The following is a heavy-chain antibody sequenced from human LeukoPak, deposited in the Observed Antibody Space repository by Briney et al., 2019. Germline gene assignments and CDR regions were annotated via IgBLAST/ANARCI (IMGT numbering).Heavy chain of an antibody. CDR2: IYYNGAT. CDR3: ARHDPVGYYQHGMDV. D-gene: IGHD2-15*01. Sequence: SETLSLTCTVSGGSISGYFWSCLRQPPGKGLEFLGYIYYNGATLYSPSLKSRVTMSVDTSKNQFSLKLSSVTAADTAVYYCARHDPVGYYQHGMDVWGQGTTVTVSS. J-gene: IGHJ6*02. CDR1: GGSISGYF. V-gene: IGHV4-59*08.